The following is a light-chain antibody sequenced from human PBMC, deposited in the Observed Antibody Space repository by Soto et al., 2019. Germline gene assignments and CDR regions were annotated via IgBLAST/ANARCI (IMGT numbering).Light chain of an antibody. CDR3: QQRTNRLT. CDR1: QSIRSY. J-gene: IGKJ4*01. Sequence: EIVLTQSPATLSLSPGERATLSCRASQSIRSYLAWYQQKPGQAPRLLIYDASTRATGIPARFSGSGSTTDFTLTISSLEPEDFAVYYCQQRTNRLTFGGGTKVEIK. V-gene: IGKV3-11*01. CDR2: DAS.